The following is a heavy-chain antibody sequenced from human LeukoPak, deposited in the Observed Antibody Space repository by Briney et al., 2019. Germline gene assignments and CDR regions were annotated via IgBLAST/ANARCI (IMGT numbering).Heavy chain of an antibody. D-gene: IGHD6-13*01. CDR3: ARSYSSSWFSQYWYFDL. CDR1: GGSFSGYY. V-gene: IGHV4-59*01. Sequence: PSETLSLTCAVYGGSFSGYYWSWIRQPPGKGLEWIGYIYYSGSTNYNPSLKSRVTISVDTSKNQFSLKLSSVTAADTAVYYCARSYSSSWFSQYWYFDLWGRGTLVTVSS. J-gene: IGHJ2*01. CDR2: IYYSGST.